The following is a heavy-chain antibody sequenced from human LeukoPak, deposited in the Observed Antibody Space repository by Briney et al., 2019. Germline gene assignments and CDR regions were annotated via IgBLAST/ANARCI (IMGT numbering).Heavy chain of an antibody. D-gene: IGHD2-2*01. Sequence: GGSLRLSCAASGFTFSSYWMTWVRQAPGKGLEWVSNIGEDGSEKYYADSVRGRFTISRDNSKNTLFLQMNSLRAEDTAVYHCASSVEAAMLIDYWGQGTPVTVSS. J-gene: IGHJ4*02. CDR3: ASSVEAAMLIDY. CDR1: GFTFSSYW. V-gene: IGHV3-7*01. CDR2: IGEDGSEK.